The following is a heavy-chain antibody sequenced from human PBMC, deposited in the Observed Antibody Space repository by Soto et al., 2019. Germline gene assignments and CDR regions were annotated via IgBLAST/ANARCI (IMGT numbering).Heavy chain of an antibody. CDR3: AVAGLPFEY. J-gene: IGHJ4*02. CDR1: GYTFTGYY. D-gene: IGHD6-19*01. Sequence: QVQLVQSGAEVKKPGASVKVSCKTSGYTFTGYYIHWFRQAPGQGLEWMALINPNSGDTNYGHKFQGRVTLTRDTSINTVYMEVTSLRFDDTAVYYCAVAGLPFEYWGQGTLVTVFS. V-gene: IGHV1-2*02. CDR2: INPNSGDT.